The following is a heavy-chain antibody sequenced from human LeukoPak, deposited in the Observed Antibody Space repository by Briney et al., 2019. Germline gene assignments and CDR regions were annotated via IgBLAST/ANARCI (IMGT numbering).Heavy chain of an antibody. V-gene: IGHV1-8*01. D-gene: IGHD3-10*01. CDR1: GYTFTSDD. J-gene: IGHJ6*02. CDR3: ARGTYYYGSGSYYNSYGMDV. CDR2: MNPNSGNT. Sequence: ASVKVSCKASGYTFTSDDINWVRQATGQGLEWMGWMNPNSGNTGYAQKFQGRVTMTRNTSISTAYMELSSLRSEDTAVYYCARGTYYYGSGSYYNSYGMDVWGQGTTVTVSS.